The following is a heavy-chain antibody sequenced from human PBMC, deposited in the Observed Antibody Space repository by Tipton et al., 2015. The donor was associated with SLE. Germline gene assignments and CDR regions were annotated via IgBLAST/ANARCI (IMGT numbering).Heavy chain of an antibody. Sequence: LRLSCTVSGGSISSGDYYWSWIRQPPGKGLEWIGYIYYSGSTYYNPSLKSRVAISVDTSKNQFSLKLSSVTAADTAVYYCATFYYGPYYFDYWGQGTLVTVSP. D-gene: IGHD3-10*01. CDR2: IYYSGST. CDR1: GGSISSGDYY. CDR3: ATFYYGPYYFDY. V-gene: IGHV4-30-4*01. J-gene: IGHJ4*02.